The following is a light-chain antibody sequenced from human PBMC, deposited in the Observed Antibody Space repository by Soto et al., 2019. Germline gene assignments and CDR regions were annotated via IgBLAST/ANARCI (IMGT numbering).Light chain of an antibody. J-gene: IGLJ2*01. V-gene: IGLV2-8*01. CDR1: SSDVGGYNY. CDR3: SSYAGSNNPVI. CDR2: EVS. Sequence: QSVLTQPPSASGSPGQSVTISCTGTSSDVGGYNYVSWYQQHPGKAPKFLIFEVSRRPSGVPDRFSGSKSGNTAFLTVSGLQADDEADYYCSSYAGSNNPVIFGGGTQLTVL.